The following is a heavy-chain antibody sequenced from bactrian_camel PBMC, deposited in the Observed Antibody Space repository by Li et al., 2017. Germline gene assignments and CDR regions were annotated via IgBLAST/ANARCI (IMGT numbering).Heavy chain of an antibody. V-gene: IGHV3S66*01. J-gene: IGHJ6*01. CDR1: GFNIDDSD. D-gene: IGHD4*01. Sequence: DVQLVESGGGSVQAGGSLRLSCTASGFNIDDSDMSWYRQAPGNGCELISVISSDGTIFYADSVKGRFTISQDAAKNTVYLQMNGLKPEDTAMYYCAADLSPHLDSDYDDPLTADFTNWGQGTQVTVS. CDR2: VISSDGTI. CDR3: AADLSPHLDSDYDDPLTADFTN.